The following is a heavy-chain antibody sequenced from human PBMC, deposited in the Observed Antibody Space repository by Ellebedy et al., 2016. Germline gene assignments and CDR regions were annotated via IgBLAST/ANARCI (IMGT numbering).Heavy chain of an antibody. CDR1: GGSFSGYY. V-gene: IGHV4-34*01. CDR2: INHSGST. Sequence: SETLSLXXAVYGGSFSGYYWSWIRQPPGKGLEWIGEINHSGSTNYNPSLKSRVTISVDTSKNQFSLKLSSVTAADTAVYYCARGHGDYGGFDYWGQGTLVTVSS. CDR3: ARGHGDYGGFDY. D-gene: IGHD4-17*01. J-gene: IGHJ4*02.